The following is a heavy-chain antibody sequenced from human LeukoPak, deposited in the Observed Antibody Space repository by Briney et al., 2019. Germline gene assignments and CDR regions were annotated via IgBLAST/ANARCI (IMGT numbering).Heavy chain of an antibody. D-gene: IGHD4-17*01. V-gene: IGHV3-23*01. J-gene: IGHJ3*02. CDR3: AKAAGRGFTVTYAFDI. CDR2: ISDSGGST. Sequence: PGGSLRLSCAASGFIVSNNFMSWVRQAPGKGLEWVSVISDSGGSTYYADSVKGRFTISRDNSKNTSYLQMNSLRAEDTAVYYCAKAAGRGFTVTYAFDIWGQGTMVTVSS. CDR1: GFIVSNNF.